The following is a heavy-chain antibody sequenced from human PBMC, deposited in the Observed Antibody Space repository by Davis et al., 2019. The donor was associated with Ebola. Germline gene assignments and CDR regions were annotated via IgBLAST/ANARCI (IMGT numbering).Heavy chain of an antibody. D-gene: IGHD4-11*01. Sequence: PSETLSLTCTVSGGSISSGDYYWSWIRQPPGKGLEWIGYIYYSGSTYYNPSLKSRVTISEDTSKNQFSLKLSSVTAADTAVYYCARGLTTAVTSGFDPWGQGTLVTVSS. CDR2: IYYSGST. J-gene: IGHJ5*02. CDR3: ARGLTTAVTSGFDP. V-gene: IGHV4-30-4*01. CDR1: GGSISSGDYY.